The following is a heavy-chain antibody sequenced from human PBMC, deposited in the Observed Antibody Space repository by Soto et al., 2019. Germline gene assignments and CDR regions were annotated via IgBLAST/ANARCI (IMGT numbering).Heavy chain of an antibody. D-gene: IGHD5-18*01. CDR2: IWYDGSNK. V-gene: IGHV3-33*01. Sequence: GGSLRLSCAASGFTFISYSMHWGRQAPGKGLEWVAVIWYDGSNKYYADSVKGRFTISRDNSKNTLYLRMNSLRAEDTAVYYCARSGYSYGAGYYYYYGMDVWGQGTTVTVSS. CDR3: ARSGYSYGAGYYYYYGMDV. CDR1: GFTFISYS. J-gene: IGHJ6*02.